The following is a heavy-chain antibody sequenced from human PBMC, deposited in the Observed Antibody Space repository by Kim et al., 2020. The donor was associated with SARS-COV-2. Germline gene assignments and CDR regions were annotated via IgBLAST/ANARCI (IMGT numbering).Heavy chain of an antibody. V-gene: IGHV3-21*01. D-gene: IGHD3-10*01. CDR3: ATVEVRGEGGYYPVDYYYYYGMDV. CDR1: GFTFSSYS. CDR2: ISSSSSYI. Sequence: GGSLRLSCAASGFTFSSYSMNWVRQAPGKGLEWVSSISSSSSYIYYADSVKGRFTISRDNAKNSLYLQMNSLRAEDTAVYYCATVEVRGEGGYYPVDYYYYYGMDVWGQGTTVTVSS. J-gene: IGHJ6*02.